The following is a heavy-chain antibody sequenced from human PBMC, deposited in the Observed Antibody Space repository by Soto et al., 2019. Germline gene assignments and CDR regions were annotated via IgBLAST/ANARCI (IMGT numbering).Heavy chain of an antibody. CDR1: GFTFSSYG. D-gene: IGHD2-21*02. V-gene: IGHV3-30*18. CDR2: ISYDGSNK. CDR3: AKSGELVVTAGGRLELYYLDY. Sequence: GGSLRLSCAASGFTFSSYGMHWVRQAPGKGLEWVAVISYDGSNKYYADSVKGRFTISRDNSKNTLYLQMNSLRAEDTAVYYCAKSGELVVTAGGRLELYYLDYWGQGTLV. J-gene: IGHJ4*02.